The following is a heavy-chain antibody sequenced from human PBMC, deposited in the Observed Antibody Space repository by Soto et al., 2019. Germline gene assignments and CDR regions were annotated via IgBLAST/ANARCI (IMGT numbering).Heavy chain of an antibody. J-gene: IGHJ3*01. D-gene: IGHD1-1*01. CDR2: VVVGSGHA. CDR1: GFTFSSSA. Sequence: QKQLVQSGPEVKKPGTSVKVSCKASGFTFSSSAMQWVRQARGHRPEWIGWVVVGSGHANYAQKFQQRVTITRDMPTGTAYLELGSLRSEDTAVYYCAAVGLERRDWVFDVWGQGTMVSVSS. CDR3: AAVGLERRDWVFDV. V-gene: IGHV1-58*02.